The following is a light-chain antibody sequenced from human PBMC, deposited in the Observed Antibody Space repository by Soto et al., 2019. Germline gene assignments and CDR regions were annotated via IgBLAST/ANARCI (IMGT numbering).Light chain of an antibody. Sequence: EIVLTQSPGTLSLSPGERATLSCRASQSVDNNYLAWYQQTPGQAPRLLIYGTSTRATDIPDRFSGSGSGTDFSLTISRLEPEDFAVYYCQQYGGSPRTFGQGTKVEIK. V-gene: IGKV3-20*01. J-gene: IGKJ1*01. CDR3: QQYGGSPRT. CDR2: GTS. CDR1: QSVDNNY.